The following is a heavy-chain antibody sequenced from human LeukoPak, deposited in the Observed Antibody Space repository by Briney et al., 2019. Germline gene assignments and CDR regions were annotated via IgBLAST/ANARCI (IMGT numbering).Heavy chain of an antibody. V-gene: IGHV1-18*01. CDR1: GYTFTSYG. Sequence: ASVKVSCKASGYTFTSYGISWVRQAPGQGLEWMGWISAYNGNTNYAQKLQGRVTMTTDTSTSTAYMELRSLRSDDTAVYYCATDRGSLYLHDAFDIWGQGTMVTVSS. J-gene: IGHJ3*02. CDR3: ATDRGSLYLHDAFDI. CDR2: ISAYNGNT. D-gene: IGHD2-2*02.